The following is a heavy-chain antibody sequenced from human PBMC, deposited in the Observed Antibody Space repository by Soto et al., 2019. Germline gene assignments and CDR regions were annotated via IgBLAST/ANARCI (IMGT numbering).Heavy chain of an antibody. CDR1: GFTFSSYS. Sequence: PGGSLRLSCAASGFTFSSYSMNWVRQAPGKGLEWVSYISSSSTIYYADSVKGRFTISRDNAKNSLYLQMNSLRDEDTAVYYCASYYGAYYYYGMDVWGQGTTVTVS. J-gene: IGHJ6*02. D-gene: IGHD3-10*01. CDR3: ASYYGAYYYYGMDV. V-gene: IGHV3-48*02. CDR2: ISSSSTI.